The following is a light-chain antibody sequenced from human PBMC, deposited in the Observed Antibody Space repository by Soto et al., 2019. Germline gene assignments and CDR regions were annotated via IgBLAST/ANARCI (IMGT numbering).Light chain of an antibody. J-gene: IGLJ1*01. Sequence: SSEVTQPPSVSVAPGQTASISCGGNNIGSRSVHWYQQKPGQAPVLVVYDDRDRPSGIPERFAGSNSGNTATLTISRVEAGDEADYYCQVWDSTSDHYVFGTGTKVHRP. CDR3: QVWDSTSDHYV. CDR1: NIGSRS. V-gene: IGLV3-21*02. CDR2: DDR.